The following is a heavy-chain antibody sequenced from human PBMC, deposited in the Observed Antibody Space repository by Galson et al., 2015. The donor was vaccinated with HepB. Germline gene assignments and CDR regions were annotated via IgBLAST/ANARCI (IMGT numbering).Heavy chain of an antibody. V-gene: IGHV3-30*04. CDR3: ARDVSYYYDSSGTLDY. D-gene: IGHD3-22*01. CDR1: GFTFSSYA. J-gene: IGHJ4*02. Sequence: LRLSCAASGFTFSSYAMHWVRQAPGKGLEWVAVISYDGSNKYYADSVKGRFTISRDNSKNTLYLQMNSLRAEDTAVYYCARDVSYYYDSSGTLDYWGQGTLVTVSS. CDR2: ISYDGSNK.